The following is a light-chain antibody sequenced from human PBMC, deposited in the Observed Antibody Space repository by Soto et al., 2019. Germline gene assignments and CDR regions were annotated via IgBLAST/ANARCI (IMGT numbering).Light chain of an antibody. Sequence: QSVLTQPPSVSEAPRQRVTISCSGSSSNIGNNVVSWYQQLPGKAPKLLIYYDDLVPSGVSDRFSGSKSGTSASLAISGLQSEDEADYFCSTWDDRLSGPVFGGGTKLTVL. CDR3: STWDDRLSGPV. CDR2: YDD. J-gene: IGLJ2*01. CDR1: SSNIGNNV. V-gene: IGLV1-36*01.